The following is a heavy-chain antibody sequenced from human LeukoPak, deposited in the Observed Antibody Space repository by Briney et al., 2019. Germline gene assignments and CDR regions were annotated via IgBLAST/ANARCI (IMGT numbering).Heavy chain of an antibody. Sequence: GGSLRLSCAASGISFNNYWMHWVRQAPGEGLVWVSRVNSDGSSTVYADSVKGRFTISRDNARTTVYLQMSSLRLDDTATYYCATGLGHYYDYWGQGSLVTVSS. J-gene: IGHJ4*02. CDR1: GISFNNYW. V-gene: IGHV3-74*01. D-gene: IGHD3-22*01. CDR2: VNSDGSST. CDR3: ATGLGHYYDY.